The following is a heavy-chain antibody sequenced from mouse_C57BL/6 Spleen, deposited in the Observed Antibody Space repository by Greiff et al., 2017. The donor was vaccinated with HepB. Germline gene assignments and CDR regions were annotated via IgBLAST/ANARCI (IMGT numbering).Heavy chain of an antibody. D-gene: IGHD2-3*01. Sequence: QVQLQQSGPGLVQPSQSLSITCTVSGFSLTSYGVHWVRQSPGKGLEWLGVIWSGGSTDYNAAFISRLSISKDNPKSQVFFKMNSLQADDTAIYYCAINSDDGYYGGSYYAMDYWGQGTSVTVSS. V-gene: IGHV2-2*01. CDR2: IWSGGST. J-gene: IGHJ4*01. CDR3: AINSDDGYYGGSYYAMDY. CDR1: GFSLTSYG.